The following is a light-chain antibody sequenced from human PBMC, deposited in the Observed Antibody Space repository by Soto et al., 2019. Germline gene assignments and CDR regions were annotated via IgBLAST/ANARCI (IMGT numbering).Light chain of an antibody. CDR2: GAS. J-gene: IGKJ1*01. Sequence: EIVMTQSPATLSVSPGERATLSCRASQSVSSNLAWDQQKPGQAPRLLIYGASTRATGIPARFSGSGSGTEFTLTISSLQSEDFAVYYCQQYNNWPQTFGQGTKV. CDR1: QSVSSN. CDR3: QQYNNWPQT. V-gene: IGKV3-15*01.